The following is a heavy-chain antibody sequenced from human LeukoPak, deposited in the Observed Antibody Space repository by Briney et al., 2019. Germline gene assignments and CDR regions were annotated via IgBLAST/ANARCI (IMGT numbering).Heavy chain of an antibody. CDR3: ARLQWLVDY. J-gene: IGHJ4*02. CDR1: GGSISSYY. V-gene: IGHV4-59*08. CDR2: IYYSGST. Sequence: PSETLSLTCTVSGGSISSYYWSWIRQPPGKGLEWIGYIYYSGSTYYNPSLKSRVTISVDTSKNQFSLKLSSVTAADTAVYYCARLQWLVDYWGQGTLVTVSS. D-gene: IGHD6-19*01.